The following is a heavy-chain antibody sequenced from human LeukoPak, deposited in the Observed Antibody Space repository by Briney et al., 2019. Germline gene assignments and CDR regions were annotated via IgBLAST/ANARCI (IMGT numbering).Heavy chain of an antibody. Sequence: GGSLRLSCAASGFTFSAYEMNWVRQAPGKGLEPVSYISGSGNSISYADSVRGRVTISRDNAKNSLFLQMNSLRVEDTAVYYCVRDGRGYCGSTSCRPFDSWGRGTQVTVSS. V-gene: IGHV3-48*03. CDR2: ISGSGNSI. CDR1: GFTFSAYE. J-gene: IGHJ4*02. D-gene: IGHD2-2*01. CDR3: VRDGRGYCGSTSCRPFDS.